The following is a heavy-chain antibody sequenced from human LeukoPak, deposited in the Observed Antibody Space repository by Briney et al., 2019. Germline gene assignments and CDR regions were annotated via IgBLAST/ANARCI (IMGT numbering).Heavy chain of an antibody. V-gene: IGHV3-23*01. Sequence: PGGSLRLFCEASGFTFSAYAMTWVRQAPGKGLEWVSSIGSDNKPHYSESVKGRFAISRDNSKSMLFLQLNSLRAEDTALYHCARDLHYYMAMDVWGQGTTVTVSS. CDR2: IGSDNKP. CDR1: GFTFSAYA. D-gene: IGHD1-26*01. CDR3: ARDLHYYMAMDV. J-gene: IGHJ6*02.